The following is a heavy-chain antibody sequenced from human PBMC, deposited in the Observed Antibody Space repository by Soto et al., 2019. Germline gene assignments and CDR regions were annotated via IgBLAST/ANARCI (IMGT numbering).Heavy chain of an antibody. V-gene: IGHV4-59*08. CDR3: ARAPTYYYDSSGPKFDY. D-gene: IGHD3-22*01. CDR1: GDSISSYY. J-gene: IGHJ4*02. Sequence: SETLSLTCTVSGDSISSYYWTWIRQPPGKGLEWIGYIYYSGSTYYNSSLKSRVTISVDTSKNQFSLKLSSVTAADTAVYYCARAPTYYYDSSGPKFDYWGQGTLVTVSS. CDR2: IYYSGST.